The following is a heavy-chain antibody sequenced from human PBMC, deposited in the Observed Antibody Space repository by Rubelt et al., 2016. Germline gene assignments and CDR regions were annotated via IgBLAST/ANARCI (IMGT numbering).Heavy chain of an antibody. CDR2: ISGSSDSI. V-gene: IGHV3-48*02. CDR3: AREVPPRYYYYAMDV. J-gene: IGHJ6*02. D-gene: IGHD1-14*01. CDR1: GFTFSSYN. Sequence: EVQLVESGGGLVQPGGSLRLSCAASGFTFSSYNMNWVRQAPGKGLEWVSFISGSSDSIYYADSVKGRFTISRDNAMNSLSLQMDSLGDEDTAVYFCAREVPPRYYYYAMDVWGQGTTVTVSS.